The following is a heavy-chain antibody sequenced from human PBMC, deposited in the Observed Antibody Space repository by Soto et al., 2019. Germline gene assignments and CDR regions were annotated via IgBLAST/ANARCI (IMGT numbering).Heavy chain of an antibody. Sequence: GASVKVSCKASGYTFTGYYMHWVRQAPGQGLEWMGWINPNSGGTNYAQKFQGWVTMTRDTSISTAYMELSRLRSDDTAVYYCARDGRYSSSWYLGYYGMDVWGQGTTVTVSS. V-gene: IGHV1-2*04. CDR3: ARDGRYSSSWYLGYYGMDV. D-gene: IGHD6-13*01. CDR2: INPNSGGT. CDR1: GYTFTGYY. J-gene: IGHJ6*02.